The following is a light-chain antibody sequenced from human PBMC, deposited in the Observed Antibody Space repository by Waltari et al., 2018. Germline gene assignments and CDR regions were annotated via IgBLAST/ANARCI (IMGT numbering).Light chain of an antibody. Sequence: DVVMTQSPLSLPVTLGQPASTSCRSSQSLVHSDGNTYLNWFHQRPGQSPRRLIYKVSNRDSGVPDRFSGSGSGTDFTLKISRVEAEDVGFYYCMQGTHWWTFGQGTKVEIK. CDR1: QSLVHSDGNTY. CDR3: MQGTHWWT. CDR2: KVS. J-gene: IGKJ1*01. V-gene: IGKV2-30*02.